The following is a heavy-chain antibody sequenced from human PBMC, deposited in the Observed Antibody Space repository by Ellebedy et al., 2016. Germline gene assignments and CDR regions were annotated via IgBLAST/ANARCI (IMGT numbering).Heavy chain of an antibody. V-gene: IGHV1-18*01. CDR3: ARDLALGDIVVVPAAEFDY. CDR1: GYTFTSYG. CDR2: ISAYNGNT. J-gene: IGHJ4*02. Sequence: ASVKVSXXASGYTFTSYGISWVRQAPGQGLEWMGWISAYNGNTNYAQKLQGRVTMTTDTSTSTAYMELRSLRSDDTAVYYCARDLALGDIVVVPAAEFDYWGQGTLVTVSS. D-gene: IGHD2-2*01.